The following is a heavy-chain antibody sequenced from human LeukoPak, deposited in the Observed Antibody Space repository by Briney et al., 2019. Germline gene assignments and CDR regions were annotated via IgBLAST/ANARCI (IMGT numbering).Heavy chain of an antibody. Sequence: PGGSLRLSCAASGFTFSDYYMSWIRQAPGKGLEWVSYISSSGSTIYYADSVKGRFTISRDNAKNSLYLQMNSLRAEDTAVYYCARDRGKYYSDTSGSFMWGQGTMVTVSS. CDR3: ARDRGKYYSDTSGSFM. D-gene: IGHD3-22*01. CDR2: ISSSGSTI. V-gene: IGHV3-11*04. CDR1: GFTFSDYY. J-gene: IGHJ3*02.